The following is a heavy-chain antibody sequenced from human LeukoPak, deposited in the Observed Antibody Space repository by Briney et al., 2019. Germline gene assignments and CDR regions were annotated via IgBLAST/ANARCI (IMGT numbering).Heavy chain of an antibody. D-gene: IGHD3-22*01. CDR2: IVVGSGNT. V-gene: IGHV1-58*02. Sequence: SVKVSCKASGFTFTSSAMQWVRQARGQRLEWIGWIVVGSGNTNYAQKFQERITITRDMSSSTAYMELSSLRSEDTAVYYCAADYYDSSGYLNYWGQGTLVTVSS. CDR3: AADYYDSSGYLNY. CDR1: GFTFTSSA. J-gene: IGHJ4*02.